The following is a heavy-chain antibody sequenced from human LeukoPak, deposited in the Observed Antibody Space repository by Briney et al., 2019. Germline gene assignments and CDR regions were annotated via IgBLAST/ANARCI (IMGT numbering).Heavy chain of an antibody. CDR1: GFTLSSYW. CDR2: IKQDGSEK. V-gene: IGHV3-7*01. Sequence: GGSLRLSCAASGFTLSSYWMSWVRQAPGKGLEWVANIKQDGSEKYYVDSVKGRFTISRDNAKNSLYLQMNILRAEDTAVYYXXXYYYGMDVWGQGTTVTVSS. CDR3: XXYYYGMDV. J-gene: IGHJ6*02.